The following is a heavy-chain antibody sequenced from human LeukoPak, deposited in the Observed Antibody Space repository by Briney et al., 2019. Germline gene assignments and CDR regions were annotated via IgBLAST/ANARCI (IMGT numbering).Heavy chain of an antibody. J-gene: IGHJ4*02. V-gene: IGHV3-23*01. D-gene: IGHD6-13*01. Sequence: GGSLRLSCAASGFTFSSYAMSWVRQAAGNWLEWVSAISGSGGSTYYADSVKGRFTISRDNSKNTLYLQMNSLRAEDTAVYYCARDLRIAAAGTRFRFGYWGQGTLVTVSS. CDR1: GFTFSSYA. CDR3: ARDLRIAAAGTRFRFGY. CDR2: ISGSGGST.